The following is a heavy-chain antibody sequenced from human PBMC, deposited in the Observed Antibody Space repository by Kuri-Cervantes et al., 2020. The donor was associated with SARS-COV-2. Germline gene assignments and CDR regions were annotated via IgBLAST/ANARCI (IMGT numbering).Heavy chain of an antibody. V-gene: IGHV4-61*01. D-gene: IGHD3-22*01. CDR3: ARDRSSSGYSDY. Sequence: SETLSLTCTVSGGSVSSGSYCWSWIRQPPGKGLEWIGYIYYSGSTNYNPSLKSRVTISVDTSKNQFSLKLSSVTAAATAVYYWARDRSSSGYSDYWGQGTLVTVSS. CDR1: GGSVSSGSYC. CDR2: IYYSGST. J-gene: IGHJ4*02.